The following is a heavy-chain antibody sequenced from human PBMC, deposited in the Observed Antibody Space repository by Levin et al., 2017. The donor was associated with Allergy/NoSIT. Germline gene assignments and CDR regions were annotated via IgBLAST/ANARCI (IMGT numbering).Heavy chain of an antibody. CDR2: INPNSGGT. V-gene: IGHV1-2*02. CDR1: GYTFTGYY. D-gene: IGHD2-2*01. J-gene: IGHJ4*02. CDR3: ARAFYCSSTSCRDY. Sequence: GESLKISCKASGYTFTGYYMHWVRQAPGQGLEWMGWINPNSGGTNYAQKFQGRVTMTRDTSISTAYMELSRLRSDDTAVYYCARAFYCSSTSCRDYWGQGTLVTVSS.